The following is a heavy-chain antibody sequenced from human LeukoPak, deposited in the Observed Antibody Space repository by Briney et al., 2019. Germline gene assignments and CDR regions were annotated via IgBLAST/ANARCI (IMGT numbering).Heavy chain of an antibody. CDR2: IYYSGST. V-gene: IGHV4-39*07. Sequence: PSETLSLTCTVSGGSISSSSYYWGWIRQPPGKGLEWIGSIYYSGSTYYNPSLKSRVTISVDTSKNQFSLKLSSVTAADTAVYYCARSDLARWGSGWYNYWGQGTLVTVSS. CDR1: GGSISSSSYY. CDR3: ARSDLARWGSGWYNY. J-gene: IGHJ4*02. D-gene: IGHD6-19*01.